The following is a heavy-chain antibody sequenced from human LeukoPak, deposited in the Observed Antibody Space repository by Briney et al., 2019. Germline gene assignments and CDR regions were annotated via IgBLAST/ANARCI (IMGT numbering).Heavy chain of an antibody. V-gene: IGHV1-18*01. CDR2: ISGFNGKT. CDR1: GHTFRSYD. D-gene: IGHD2-2*03. CDR3: ARGMDLIATDAFNY. Sequence: ASVKVFCNVSGHTFRSYDISCVRQAPGQGLEWMGWISGFNGKTNYAQKVQGRVTMTTDTSTSTAYMELRSLRSDDTAVYYCARGMDLIATDAFNYGGQGTMVTVSS. J-gene: IGHJ3*01.